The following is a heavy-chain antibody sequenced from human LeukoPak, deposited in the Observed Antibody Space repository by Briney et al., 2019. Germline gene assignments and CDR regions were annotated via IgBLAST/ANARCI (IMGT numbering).Heavy chain of an antibody. J-gene: IGHJ3*02. Sequence: ASVKVSCKASGYTFTSYGISWVRQAPGQGLEWMGWMNPNSGNTGYAQKFQGRVTITRNTSISTAYMELSSLRSEDTAVYYCASTAITMVRGVIADAFDIWGQGTMVTVSS. CDR1: GYTFTSYG. D-gene: IGHD3-10*01. CDR3: ASTAITMVRGVIADAFDI. V-gene: IGHV1-8*03. CDR2: MNPNSGNT.